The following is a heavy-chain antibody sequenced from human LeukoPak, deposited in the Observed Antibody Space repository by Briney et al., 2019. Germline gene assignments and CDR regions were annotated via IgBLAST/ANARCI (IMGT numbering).Heavy chain of an antibody. J-gene: IGHJ2*01. D-gene: IGHD1/OR15-1a*01. CDR1: GGSFSGYY. V-gene: IGHV4-34*01. Sequence: SETLSLTCAVYGGSFSGYYWSWIRQPPGKGLEWIGEITRDGSTNYNPSLKSRVTMSLDTSKNQFSLRLSSVIAADTAVYYCARLDQLIQNYWYFDLWGRGTLVTVSS. CDR3: ARLDQLIQNYWYFDL. CDR2: ITRDGST.